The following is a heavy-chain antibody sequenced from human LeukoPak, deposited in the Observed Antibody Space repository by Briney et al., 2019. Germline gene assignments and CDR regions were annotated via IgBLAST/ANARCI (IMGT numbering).Heavy chain of an antibody. D-gene: IGHD5-24*01. CDR1: GFTFSSYS. V-gene: IGHV3-21*01. J-gene: IGHJ4*02. Sequence: KPGGSMRLSCAASGFTFSSYSMNWVRQAPGKGLEWVSSISSSSSYIYYADSVKGRFTISRDNAKNSLYLQMNSLRAEDTAVYYCAREMATITCPFDYWGQGTLVTVSS. CDR3: AREMATITCPFDY. CDR2: ISSSSSYI.